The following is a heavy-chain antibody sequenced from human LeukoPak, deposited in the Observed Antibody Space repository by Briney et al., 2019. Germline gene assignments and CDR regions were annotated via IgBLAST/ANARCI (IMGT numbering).Heavy chain of an antibody. CDR3: ARDRPSWELPFDY. CDR1: GYTFTGYY. J-gene: IGHJ4*02. V-gene: IGHV1-2*02. Sequence: ASVKVSCKASGYTFTGYYMHWVRQAPGQGLEWMGWINPNSGGTNYAQKFQGRVTMTRDTSISTAYMELSRLRSDDTAVYYCARDRPSWELPFDYWGQGTLVTVPS. CDR2: INPNSGGT. D-gene: IGHD1-26*01.